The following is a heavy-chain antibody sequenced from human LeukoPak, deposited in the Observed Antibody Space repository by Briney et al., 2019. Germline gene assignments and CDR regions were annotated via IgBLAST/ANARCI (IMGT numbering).Heavy chain of an antibody. CDR2: IVVGSGNT. J-gene: IGHJ4*02. CDR1: GFTFTSSA. D-gene: IGHD5-12*01. CDR3: AASAYSGYGSEGFDY. V-gene: IGHV1-58*01. Sequence: SVKVSCKASGFTFTSSAVQWVRQARGQRLEWIGWIVVGSGNTNYAQKFQERVTITRDMSTSTAYMELSSLRSEDTAVYYCAASAYSGYGSEGFDYWGQGTLVTVSS.